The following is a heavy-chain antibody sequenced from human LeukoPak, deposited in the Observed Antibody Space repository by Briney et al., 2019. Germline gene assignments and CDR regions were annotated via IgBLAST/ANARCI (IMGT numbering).Heavy chain of an antibody. CDR3: AKELMCSSTSCSIGRYFDL. D-gene: IGHD2-2*01. J-gene: IGHJ2*01. CDR1: GFTFSSYA. V-gene: IGHV3-23*01. CDR2: IGGRSGRT. Sequence: PGGSLRLSCAPSGFTFSSYAMSWVRQAPGKGLEWVSAIGGRSGRTYYADSVKGRLTIYRHHSKNTLYLQMNSLRAEDTAAYYSAKELMCSSTSCSIGRYFDLWGRGTLVTVSS.